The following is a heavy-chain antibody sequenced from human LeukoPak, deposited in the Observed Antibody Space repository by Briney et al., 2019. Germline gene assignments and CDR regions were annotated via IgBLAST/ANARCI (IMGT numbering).Heavy chain of an antibody. Sequence: SETLSLTCTVSGGSISSSSYYWGWIRQPPGKGLEWIGSIYYSGSTYYNPSLKSRVTISVDTSKNQFSLKLSPVTAADTAVYYCARESGSGSYVQYNWFDPWGQGTLVTVSS. V-gene: IGHV4-39*02. CDR3: ARESGSGSYVQYNWFDP. J-gene: IGHJ5*02. CDR1: GGSISSSSYY. D-gene: IGHD3-10*01. CDR2: IYYSGST.